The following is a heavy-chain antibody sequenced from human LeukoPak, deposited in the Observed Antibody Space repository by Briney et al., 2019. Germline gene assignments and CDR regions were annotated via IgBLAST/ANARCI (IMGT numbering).Heavy chain of an antibody. V-gene: IGHV4-61*02. J-gene: IGHJ4*02. Sequence: PSETLSLTCTVSGGSISSGSYYWSWIRQPAGKGLEWIGRIYTSGSTNYNPSLKSRVTISVDTSKNQFSLKLSSVTAADTAVYYCARIVRNGWYCGYWGQGTLVTVSS. CDR2: IYTSGST. CDR3: ARIVRNGWYCGY. CDR1: GGSISSGSYY. D-gene: IGHD6-19*01.